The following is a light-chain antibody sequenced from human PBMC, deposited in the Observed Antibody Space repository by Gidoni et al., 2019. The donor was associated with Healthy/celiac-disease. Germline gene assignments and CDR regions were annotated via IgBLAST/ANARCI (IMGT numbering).Light chain of an antibody. CDR2: EVT. CDR3: CSYATGNTYV. Sequence: QSALTQPASVSGSPGQSITISCTGTSSDVGNEDLVSWYRQHPGKAPKLMIYEVTKRPSGVSKRFSGSKSGNTASLTISGLQAEDEADYYCCSYATGNTYVFGTGTRVTVL. CDR1: SSDVGNEDL. J-gene: IGLJ1*01. V-gene: IGLV2-23*02.